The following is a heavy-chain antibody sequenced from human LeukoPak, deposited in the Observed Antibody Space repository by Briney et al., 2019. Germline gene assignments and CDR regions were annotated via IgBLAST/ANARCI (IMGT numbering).Heavy chain of an antibody. J-gene: IGHJ4*02. V-gene: IGHV4-30-2*01. CDR2: INHSGST. CDR3: ARGGDGYTG. D-gene: IGHD5-24*01. CDR1: GGSISSGGYS. Sequence: SQTLSLTCAVSGGSISSGGYSWSWIRQPPGKGLEWIGEINHSGSTNYNPSLKSRVTISVDTSKNQFSLKLSSVTAADTAVYYCARGGDGYTGWGQGTLVTVSS.